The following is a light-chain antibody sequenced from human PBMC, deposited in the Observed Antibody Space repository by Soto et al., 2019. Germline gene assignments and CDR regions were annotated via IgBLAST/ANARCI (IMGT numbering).Light chain of an antibody. CDR3: SSYTSSNTPYV. CDR2: DVS. CDR1: SSDIGAYNY. Sequence: QSALTQSASGSGSPGQWITISCTGTSSDIGAYNYVSWYQQHPGKAPKVMIHDVSNRPSGVSSRFSGSKSGNTASLTISGLQPEDEADYYCSSYTSSNTPYVFGTGTKLTVL. V-gene: IGLV2-14*03. J-gene: IGLJ1*01.